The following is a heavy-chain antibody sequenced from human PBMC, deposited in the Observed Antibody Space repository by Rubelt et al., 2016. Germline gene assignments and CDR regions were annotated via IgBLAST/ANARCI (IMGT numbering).Heavy chain of an antibody. CDR2: IIPLFGTA. CDR3: ARDGDYAQFDHYFYGMDV. CDR1: GYTFSSYG. V-gene: IGHV1-69*13. D-gene: IGHD4-17*01. J-gene: IGHJ6*02. Sequence: QVQLVQSGAEVKKPGASVKVSCKASGYTFSSYGISWVRQAPGQGLEWMGGIIPLFGTANYAQKFQGRVTITADESTSTAYRELSRLRSEDTAVYYCARDGDYAQFDHYFYGMDVWGQGTTVSVSS.